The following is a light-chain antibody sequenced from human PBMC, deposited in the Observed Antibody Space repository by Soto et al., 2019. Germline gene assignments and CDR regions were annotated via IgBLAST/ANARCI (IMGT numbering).Light chain of an antibody. V-gene: IGKV3-11*01. Sequence: EIVLTQSPATLSLSPGERATLSCRASQSVSSYLAWYQQKPGQAPRLLIYDASNRATGIPARFSGSGSGTDFTLTISSLESEDFAVYYCQQRSNCPSITFGQGTRLEIK. CDR3: QQRSNCPSIT. J-gene: IGKJ5*01. CDR2: DAS. CDR1: QSVSSY.